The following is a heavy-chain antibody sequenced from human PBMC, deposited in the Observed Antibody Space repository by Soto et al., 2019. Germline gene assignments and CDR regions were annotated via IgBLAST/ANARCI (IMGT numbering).Heavy chain of an antibody. CDR1: GFTVSSNY. Sequence: GGSLRLSCAASGFTVSSNYMSWVRQAPGKGLEWVSVISYDGVNKFYADSVKGRFTISRDNSKDTLDLQMNSLRTEDTAVYYCAKCPGYDFWSWFDYWGQGSVVTVSS. D-gene: IGHD3-3*01. CDR2: ISYDGVNK. V-gene: IGHV3-30*18. CDR3: AKCPGYDFWSWFDY. J-gene: IGHJ4*02.